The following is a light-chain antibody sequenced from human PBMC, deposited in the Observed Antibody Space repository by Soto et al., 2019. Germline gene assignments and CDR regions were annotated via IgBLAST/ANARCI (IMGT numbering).Light chain of an antibody. Sequence: EIVLTQSPATLSSSPGERANLSCRACQSVNSNLAGYQQKPGQTPRLLIYDASNRATAIPARFSGSGSGTDFPRTISSLEPEDFAVYYGQQRSNWPPTFSQGTKVEI. V-gene: IGKV3-11*01. CDR1: QSVNSN. J-gene: IGKJ1*01. CDR3: QQRSNWPPT. CDR2: DAS.